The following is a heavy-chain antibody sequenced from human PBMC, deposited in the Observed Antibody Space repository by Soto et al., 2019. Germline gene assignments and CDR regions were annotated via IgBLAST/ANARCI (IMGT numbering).Heavy chain of an antibody. CDR3: AKDHWAAYSGYAIRNDLDV. CDR1: GFTFSDYG. V-gene: IGHV3-30*18. Sequence: VQLVESGGCVVQPGRSLRLSCAASGFTFSDYGIHWVRQAPGKGLEWVAVISYEGSKTYYADSVKGRFTISRDNSKNTLYLQMASLRPEDTAVYYCAKDHWAAYSGYAIRNDLDVWGQGTTVTVSS. CDR2: ISYEGSKT. D-gene: IGHD5-12*01. J-gene: IGHJ6*02.